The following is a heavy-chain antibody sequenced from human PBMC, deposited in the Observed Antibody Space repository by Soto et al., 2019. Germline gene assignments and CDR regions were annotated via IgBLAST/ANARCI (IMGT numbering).Heavy chain of an antibody. Sequence: EVQLVASGGGLAQPGGSLRLSCAASGFTCSSDAMDWFRQAPGKGLEYVSGISSNGIGTYYASSGKGRFTISRDNSMDTVYLQMGSLRPEDMAVYYCAKRARADYYYMDVWGKGTTVTVS. CDR3: AKRARADYYYMDV. J-gene: IGHJ6*03. D-gene: IGHD6-6*01. CDR2: ISSNGIGT. CDR1: GFTCSSDA. V-gene: IGHV3-64*01.